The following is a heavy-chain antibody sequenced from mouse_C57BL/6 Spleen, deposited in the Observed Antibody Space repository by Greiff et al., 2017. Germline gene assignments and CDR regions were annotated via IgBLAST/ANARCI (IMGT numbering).Heavy chain of an antibody. V-gene: IGHV5-9*01. Sequence: EVKVVESGGGLVKPGGSLKLSCAASGFTFSSYTMSWVRQTPEKRLAWVATISGGGGNTYYPDSVKGRFTISRDNAKNTLYLQMSSLRSEDTALYYCARQGLIYYYGSSPLYFDYWGQGTTLTVSS. CDR1: GFTFSSYT. D-gene: IGHD1-1*01. J-gene: IGHJ2*01. CDR2: ISGGGGNT. CDR3: ARQGLIYYYGSSPLYFDY.